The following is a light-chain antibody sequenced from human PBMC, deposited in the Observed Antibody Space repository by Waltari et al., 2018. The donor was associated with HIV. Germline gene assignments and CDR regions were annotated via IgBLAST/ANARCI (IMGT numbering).Light chain of an antibody. Sequence: DIQLTPSPTSLSASVGDRVTITSQASQDISNYLSWYQQKPGKAPKLLIYDASNLETGVPSRFSGSGSGANFTFTISSLLPEDIATYYCQQYDNFPLFGGGTKVEIK. J-gene: IGKJ4*01. CDR3: QQYDNFPL. V-gene: IGKV1-33*01. CDR1: QDISNY. CDR2: DAS.